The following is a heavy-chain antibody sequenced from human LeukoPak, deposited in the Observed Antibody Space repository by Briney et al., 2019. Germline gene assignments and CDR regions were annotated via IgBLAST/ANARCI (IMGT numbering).Heavy chain of an antibody. V-gene: IGHV3-15*01. CDR2: IKSKTDGGTT. CDR1: GFTFSNAW. D-gene: IGHD3-9*01. Sequence: PGGSLRLSCAASGFTFSNAWMSWVRQAPGKGLEWVGRIKSKTDGGTTDYAAPVKGRFTISRDDSKNTLYLQMNSLKTEDTAVYYCTTAPYNYDILTWTTITDYWGQGTLVTVSS. J-gene: IGHJ4*02. CDR3: TTAPYNYDILTWTTITDY.